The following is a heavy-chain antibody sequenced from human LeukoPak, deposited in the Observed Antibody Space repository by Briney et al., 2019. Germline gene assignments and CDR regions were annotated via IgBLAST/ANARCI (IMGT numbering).Heavy chain of an antibody. J-gene: IGHJ4*02. Sequence: SQTLSLTCTVSGVSISSGGYYWSWIRQHPGKGLEWIGYIYYSGSTYYNPSLKSRVTISVDTSKNQFSLKLSSVTAADTAVYYCARGQGMAKIEFGYWGQGTLVTVSS. V-gene: IGHV4-31*03. CDR3: ARGQGMAKIEFGY. CDR1: GVSISSGGYY. CDR2: IYYSGST. D-gene: IGHD5-24*01.